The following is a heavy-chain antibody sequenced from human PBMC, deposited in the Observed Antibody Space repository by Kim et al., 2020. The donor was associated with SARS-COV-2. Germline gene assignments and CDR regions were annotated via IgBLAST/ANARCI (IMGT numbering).Heavy chain of an antibody. Sequence: GGYLRLSCAASGFTFSSYWMSWVRQAPGKGLEWVANIKQDGSEKYYVDSVKGRFTISRDNAKNSLYLQMNSLRAEDTAVYYCARVEGSSGWYRSWTPGNYDGMDVWGQGTTVTVSS. CDR2: IKQDGSEK. J-gene: IGHJ6*02. D-gene: IGHD6-19*01. CDR1: GFTFSSYW. V-gene: IGHV3-7*03. CDR3: ARVEGSSGWYRSWTPGNYDGMDV.